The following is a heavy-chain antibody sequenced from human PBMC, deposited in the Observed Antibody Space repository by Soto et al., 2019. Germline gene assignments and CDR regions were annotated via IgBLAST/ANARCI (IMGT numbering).Heavy chain of an antibody. CDR1: GGTFSSYT. V-gene: IGHV1-69*02. D-gene: IGHD2-2*01. J-gene: IGHJ6*02. CDR3: ARGGRGDCSSTSCYRPFPPYYYYGMDV. Sequence: QVQLVQSGAEVKKPGSSVNVSCKASGGTFSSYTISWVRQAPGQGLEWMGRIIPILGIANYAQKFQGRVTITAAKHTSRTYMGVRSRMSWDNAVYYCARGGRGDCSSTSCYRPFPPYYYYGMDVWGQGTTVTVSS. CDR2: IIPILGIA.